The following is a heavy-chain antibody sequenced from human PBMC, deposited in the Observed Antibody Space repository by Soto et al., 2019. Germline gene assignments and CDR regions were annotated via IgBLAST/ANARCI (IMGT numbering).Heavy chain of an antibody. V-gene: IGHV4-31*03. D-gene: IGHD3-9*01. CDR1: GGSISSGDYS. Sequence: SETLSLTCTVSGGSISSGDYSWSWIRQHAGKGLEWIGYIYYNGATDYNPSLKSRVTMSLDTSKNQFSLKVNSVTAADTAVYYCARVDILIYNRAFDIWGQGTLVTVSS. CDR2: IYYNGAT. J-gene: IGHJ3*02. CDR3: ARVDILIYNRAFDI.